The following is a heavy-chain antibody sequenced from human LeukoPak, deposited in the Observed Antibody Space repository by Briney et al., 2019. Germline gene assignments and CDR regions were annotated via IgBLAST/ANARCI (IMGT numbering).Heavy chain of an antibody. V-gene: IGHV3-7*01. D-gene: IGHD3-22*01. Sequence: GGSLRLSCAPSGFTFSSYWMSWVRQAPGKGLEWVANIKQDGSEKYYVDSVKGRFTISRDNAKNSLYLQMNSLRAEDTAVYYCARDSNYYDSSGPGWFDPWGQGTLVTVSS. CDR3: ARDSNYYDSSGPGWFDP. CDR2: IKQDGSEK. CDR1: GFTFSSYW. J-gene: IGHJ5*02.